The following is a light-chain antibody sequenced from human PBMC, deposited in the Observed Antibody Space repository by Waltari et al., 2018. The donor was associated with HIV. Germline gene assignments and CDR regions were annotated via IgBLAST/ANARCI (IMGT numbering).Light chain of an antibody. J-gene: IGLJ3*02. CDR1: SSNIGSHF. CDR2: DNN. Sequence: QSVLTQTPSASAAPGQKVTISCSGSSSNIGSHFGSLYRQLPGTAPKLLIYDNNKRPSGIPDRFSGSKSGTSATLGITGLQTGDEADYYCGTWDTSLNAGVFAGGTNLTVL. V-gene: IGLV1-51*01. CDR3: GTWDTSLNAGV.